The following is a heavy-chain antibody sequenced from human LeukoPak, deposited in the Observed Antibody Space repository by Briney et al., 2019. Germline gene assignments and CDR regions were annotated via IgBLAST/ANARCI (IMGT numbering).Heavy chain of an antibody. CDR1: GGSISSYY. V-gene: IGHV4-59*01. Sequence: PSETLSLTCTVSGGSISSYYWSWIRQPPGKGLGWIGYIYYSGSTNYNPSLKSRVTISVDTSKNQFSLKLSSVTAADTAVYYCARKGRSSSSSVDPWGQGTLVTVSS. CDR3: ARKGRSSSSSVDP. CDR2: IYYSGST. J-gene: IGHJ5*02. D-gene: IGHD6-13*01.